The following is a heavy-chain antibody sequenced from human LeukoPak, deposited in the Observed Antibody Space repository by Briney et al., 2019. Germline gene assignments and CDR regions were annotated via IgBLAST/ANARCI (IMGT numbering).Heavy chain of an antibody. V-gene: IGHV4-4*02. D-gene: IGHD2-15*01. Sequence: SETLSLTCAVSGGSISSSNWWSWVRQPPGKGLEWIGEIYHSGSTNYNPSLKSRVTISVDTSKNQFPLKLSSVTAADTAVYYCARDGGYCSGGSCSDWFDPWGQGTLVTVSS. CDR2: IYHSGST. J-gene: IGHJ5*02. CDR1: GGSISSSNW. CDR3: ARDGGYCSGGSCSDWFDP.